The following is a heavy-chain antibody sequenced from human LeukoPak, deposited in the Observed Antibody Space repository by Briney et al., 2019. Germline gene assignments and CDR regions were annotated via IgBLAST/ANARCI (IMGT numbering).Heavy chain of an antibody. CDR1: GGSIGGAVHS. D-gene: IGHD5-12*01. Sequence: SQTLSLTCAVSGGSIGGAVHSWNWIRQPPGKGLEWLGYIFHTGNTYYSPSLKSRVTISVDRSKNQFSLKLSSLTAADTAMYFCARGNSDYPYFFDYWGQGALVTVSS. CDR3: ARGNSDYPYFFDY. V-gene: IGHV4-30-2*01. J-gene: IGHJ4*02. CDR2: IFHTGNT.